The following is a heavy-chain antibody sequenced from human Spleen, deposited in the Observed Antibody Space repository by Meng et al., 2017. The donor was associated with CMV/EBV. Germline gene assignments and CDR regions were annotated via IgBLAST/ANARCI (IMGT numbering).Heavy chain of an antibody. CDR2: ISGSGGTI. D-gene: IGHD6-13*01. CDR1: GFNFKTYA. Sequence: GESLKISCAASGFNFKTYAMSWVRQAPGKGLEWVAAISGSGGTIHYADSVKGRFTISRDNSKNTLYLQMNSLRAEDTAVYYCSRFRYSSNYSYFDYWGQGALVTVSS. J-gene: IGHJ4*02. V-gene: IGHV3-23*01. CDR3: SRFRYSSNYSYFDY.